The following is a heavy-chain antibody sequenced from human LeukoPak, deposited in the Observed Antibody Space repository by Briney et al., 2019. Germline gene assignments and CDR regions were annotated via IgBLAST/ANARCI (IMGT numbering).Heavy chain of an antibody. D-gene: IGHD3-22*01. Sequence: GGSLRLSCAASGFTFDDYGMSWVRQGPGKGLEWVSGINWNGGSTGYADSVKGRFTISRDNAKNSLYLQMNSLRAEDTALYHCARDPGGFSSGYYFDNWGQGTLVTVSS. V-gene: IGHV3-20*01. J-gene: IGHJ4*02. CDR3: ARDPGGFSSGYYFDN. CDR2: INWNGGST. CDR1: GFTFDDYG.